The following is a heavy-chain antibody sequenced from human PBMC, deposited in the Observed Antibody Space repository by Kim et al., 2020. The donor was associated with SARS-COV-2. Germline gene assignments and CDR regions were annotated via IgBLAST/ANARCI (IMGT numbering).Heavy chain of an antibody. CDR3: ARDNWIQSTTTNSWSYYGMDV. CDR1: GGSISGFY. D-gene: IGHD6-13*01. J-gene: IGHJ6*02. V-gene: IGHV4-59*01. CDR2: ISYSGST. Sequence: SETLSLTCTVSGGSISGFYWSWIRQPPGKGLEWIGYISYSGSTGYNPSLKSRVTISVDTSKNQFSLNLSSVTAADTAVYYCARDNWIQSTTTNSWSYYGMDVWGQGTTVTVSS.